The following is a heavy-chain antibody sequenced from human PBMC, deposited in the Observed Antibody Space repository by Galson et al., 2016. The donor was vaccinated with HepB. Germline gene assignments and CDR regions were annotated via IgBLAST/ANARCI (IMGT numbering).Heavy chain of an antibody. D-gene: IGHD3-9*01. V-gene: IGHV3-74*01. J-gene: IGHJ3*02. CDR3: TEARVDRLGAFDI. Sequence: SLRLSCAASGFTFSSYWIHWVRQVPEKGLVWVSRISSDEANINYADSVKGRFTISRDKANNTVYLQMKSMRVEDTALYYCTEARVDRLGAFDIGGQGTTVTVSS. CDR2: ISSDEANI. CDR1: GFTFSSYW.